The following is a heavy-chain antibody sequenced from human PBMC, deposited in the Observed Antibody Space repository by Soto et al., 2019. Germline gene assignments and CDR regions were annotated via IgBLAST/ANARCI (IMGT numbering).Heavy chain of an antibody. CDR3: ARQAKIGDRSQFYFDS. CDR1: GFTFSFYA. V-gene: IGHV3-30*04. CDR2: ISYNGRNK. Sequence: GGSLRLSCAASGFTFSFYAMHWVRQAPGKGLEWVAVISYNGRNKHYVDSVKGRFTISRDNSQDTLYLQMDSLRPDDTAVYYCARQAKIGDRSQFYFDSWGQGTLVTVS. D-gene: IGHD3-16*01. J-gene: IGHJ4*02.